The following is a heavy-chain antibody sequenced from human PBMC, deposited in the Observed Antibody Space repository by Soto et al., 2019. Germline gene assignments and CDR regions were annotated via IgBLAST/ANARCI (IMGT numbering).Heavy chain of an antibody. D-gene: IGHD3-10*01. CDR1: GYTFTGYY. J-gene: IGHJ4*02. CDR2: INPNSGGA. V-gene: IGHV1-2*02. CDR3: ARARMVRGVIISYYFDY. Sequence: ASVKVSCKASGYTFTGYYMHWVRQAPGQGLEWMGWINPNSGGANYAQKFQGRVTMTRDTSISTAYMELSRLRSDDTAVYYCARARMVRGVIISYYFDYWGQGTLVTVSS.